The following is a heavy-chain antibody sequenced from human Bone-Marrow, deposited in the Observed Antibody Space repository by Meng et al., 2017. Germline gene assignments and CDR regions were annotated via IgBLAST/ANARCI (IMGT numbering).Heavy chain of an antibody. CDR3: ARDDNCSGGSCYLTPGWFDP. J-gene: IGHJ5*02. CDR1: GYSFTSYG. V-gene: IGHV1-18*01. D-gene: IGHD2-15*01. Sequence: VQLVQSGAEVKKPGASGKVSCKASGYSFTSYGISWVRQAPGQGLEWMGWISAYNGNTNYAQKLQGRVTMTTDTSTSTAYMELRSLGSDDTAVYYCARDDNCSGGSCYLTPGWFDPWGQGTLVTVSS. CDR2: ISAYNGNT.